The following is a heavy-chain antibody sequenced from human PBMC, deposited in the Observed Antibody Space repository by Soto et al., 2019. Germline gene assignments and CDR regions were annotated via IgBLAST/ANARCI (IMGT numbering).Heavy chain of an antibody. CDR1: GFTFSSYG. CDR2: ISYDGSNK. V-gene: IGHV3-30*18. Sequence: QVQLVESGGGVVQPGRSLRLSCAASGFTFSSYGMHWVRQAPGKGLEWVAVISYDGSNKYYADSVKGRFTISRDNSKNTLYLQMNSLRAEDTAVYYCAKDRGDPYYYYYGMDVWGQGTTVTVSS. CDR3: AKDRGDPYYYYYGMDV. D-gene: IGHD3-10*01. J-gene: IGHJ6*02.